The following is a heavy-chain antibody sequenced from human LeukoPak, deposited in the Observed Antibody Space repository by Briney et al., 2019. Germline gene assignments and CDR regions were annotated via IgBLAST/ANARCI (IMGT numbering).Heavy chain of an antibody. CDR3: ARDSSSSGIDY. CDR2: IYYSGST. Sequence: SETLSLTCTVSGGSISSYYWSWIRQPPGKGLEWIGYIYYSGSTNYNPSLKSRVTISVDTSKNQFSLTLSSVTAADTAVYYCARDSSSSGIDYWGQGTLVTVSS. J-gene: IGHJ4*02. D-gene: IGHD6-6*01. V-gene: IGHV4-59*01. CDR1: GGSISSYY.